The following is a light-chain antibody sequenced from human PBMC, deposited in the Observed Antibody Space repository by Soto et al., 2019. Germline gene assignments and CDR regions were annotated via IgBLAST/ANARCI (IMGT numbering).Light chain of an antibody. J-gene: IGKJ1*01. Sequence: DIVMTQSPDSLAVSLGERATINCKASQSVFYTSVNKDYLAWYQHKEAHPPKLLIYWASTRESGVPDRFSGSGSGTDFTLTIRNLQAEDVAVYFCQQYFATPRTFGQGTKVQL. CDR3: QQYFATPRT. CDR2: WAS. V-gene: IGKV4-1*01. CDR1: QSVFYTSVNKDY.